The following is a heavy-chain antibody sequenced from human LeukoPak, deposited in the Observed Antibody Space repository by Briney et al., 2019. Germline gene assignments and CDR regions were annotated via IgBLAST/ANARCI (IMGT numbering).Heavy chain of an antibody. CDR1: GFTFSSYA. CDR2: IISKGGST. Sequence: GGSLRLSCAPPGFTFSSYAMHWVPESPGRGLEYVSSIISKGGSTYYANSVKGRFTISRDNSKNTLYLQMGSLRAEDMAVYYCASPGPGVGATWAFDIWGQGTMVTVSS. D-gene: IGHD1-26*01. CDR3: ASPGPGVGATWAFDI. J-gene: IGHJ3*02. V-gene: IGHV3-64*01.